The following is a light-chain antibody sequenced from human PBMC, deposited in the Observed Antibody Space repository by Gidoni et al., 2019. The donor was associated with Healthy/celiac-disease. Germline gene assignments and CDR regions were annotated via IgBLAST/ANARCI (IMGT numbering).Light chain of an antibody. J-gene: IGLJ2*01. V-gene: IGLV3-1*01. CDR2: QDS. Sequence: SYELTQPPSVSVSPGQTASIPFSGYKLGNKYACWYQKKPGQSPVLVIYQDSKRPSGIPERFSGSKSGNTATLTISGTKAMDEADYYCQAGDRSTVVFGGGTKLTVL. CDR1: KLGNKY. CDR3: QAGDRSTVV.